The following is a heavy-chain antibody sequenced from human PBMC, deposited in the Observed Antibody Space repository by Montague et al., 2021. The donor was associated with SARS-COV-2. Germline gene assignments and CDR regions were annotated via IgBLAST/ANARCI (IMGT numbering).Heavy chain of an antibody. V-gene: IGHV3-23*01. Sequence: SLRLSCAASGITFSNYSMSWVRQAPGKGLEWVSAISGSGGSTYYADSVKGRFTISRDNSKNTLYLQMNSLRAGDTAVYYCAKDKGVAYYFDHWGQGTLVTVSS. CDR3: AKDKGVAYYFDH. CDR1: GITFSNYS. D-gene: IGHD2-15*01. CDR2: ISGSGGST. J-gene: IGHJ4*02.